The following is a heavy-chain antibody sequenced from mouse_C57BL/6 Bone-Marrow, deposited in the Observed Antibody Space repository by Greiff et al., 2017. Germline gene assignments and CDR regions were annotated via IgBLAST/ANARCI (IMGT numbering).Heavy chain of an antibody. J-gene: IGHJ2*01. CDR2: IDPENGDT. CDR1: GFNIKDDY. D-gene: IGHD2-1*01. CDR3: TTSIYYGNPYYFDY. Sequence: VQLQQSGAELVRPGASVKLSCTASGFNIKDDYMHWVKQRPEQGLEWIGWIDPENGDTEYASKFQGKATITADTSSNTAYLQLSSLTSEDTAVYYCTTSIYYGNPYYFDYWGQGTTLTFSS. V-gene: IGHV14-4*01.